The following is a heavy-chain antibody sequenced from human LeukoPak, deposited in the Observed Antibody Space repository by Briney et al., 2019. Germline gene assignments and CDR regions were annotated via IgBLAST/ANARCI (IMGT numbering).Heavy chain of an antibody. D-gene: IGHD3-16*01. Sequence: SPSETLSLTCTVSGDSISSGGYYWSWIRQPPGEGLEWIGYIYHSGSTAYNPSLKSRVTISVDRSKNQFSLKLTSVTAADTAVYYCAKAIGRVVISYYYMDVWGKGTTVTVSS. J-gene: IGHJ6*03. V-gene: IGHV4-30-2*01. CDR2: IYHSGST. CDR1: GDSISSGGYY. CDR3: AKAIGRVVISYYYMDV.